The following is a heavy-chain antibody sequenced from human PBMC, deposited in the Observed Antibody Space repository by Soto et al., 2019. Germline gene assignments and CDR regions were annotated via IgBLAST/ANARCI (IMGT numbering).Heavy chain of an antibody. J-gene: IGHJ3*02. Sequence: VGSLRLSCAASGFTFSSYAMHWVRQAPGKGLEWVAVISYDGSNKYYADSVQGRFTISRDNSKNTLYLQMNSLRAEDTAVYYCARDRGDYYDSSGYPHDAFDIWGQGTMVTVSS. CDR3: ARDRGDYYDSSGYPHDAFDI. CDR2: ISYDGSNK. CDR1: GFTFSSYA. D-gene: IGHD3-22*01. V-gene: IGHV3-30-3*01.